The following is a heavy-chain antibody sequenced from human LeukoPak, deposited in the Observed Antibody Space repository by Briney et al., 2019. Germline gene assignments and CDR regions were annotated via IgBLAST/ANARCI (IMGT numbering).Heavy chain of an antibody. D-gene: IGHD3-22*01. Sequence: ASVKVSCKASVYTFTSHSMHWVRQAPGQGLEWMVIINPSGGSTSYAQKFQGRVTKTRDTSTSTVYMEVSSLRSEGTAVYYCARELNADSSGYSHWGQGTLVTVPS. CDR3: ARELNADSSGYSH. CDR1: VYTFTSHS. J-gene: IGHJ4*02. CDR2: INPSGGST. V-gene: IGHV1-46*01.